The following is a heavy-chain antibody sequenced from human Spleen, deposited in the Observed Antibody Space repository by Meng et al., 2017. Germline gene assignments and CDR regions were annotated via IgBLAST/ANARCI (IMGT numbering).Heavy chain of an antibody. CDR3: ARGPTTMAHDFDY. CDR2: IYYSGST. J-gene: IGHJ4*02. Sequence: GHLQESGPGLVRPSETLSLTCTVSGGSVSSGSYYWSWIRQPPGKGLEWIGYIYYSGSTDYNPSLKSRVTISVDTSKNNLSLKLSSVTAADSAVYYCARGPTTMAHDFDYWGQGTLVTVSS. D-gene: IGHD4-11*01. CDR1: GGSVSSGSYY. V-gene: IGHV4-61*03.